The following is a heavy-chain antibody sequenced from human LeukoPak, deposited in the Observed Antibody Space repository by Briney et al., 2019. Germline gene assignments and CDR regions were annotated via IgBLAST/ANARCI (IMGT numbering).Heavy chain of an antibody. Sequence: PGGSLRLSCAASGFTFSSYWMSWVRQAPGKGLGWVANIKQDGSEKYYVDSVKGRFTISRDNAKNSLYLQMNSLRAEDTAVYYCARDRRFVNWDSSGEKAFDIWGQGTMVTVSS. V-gene: IGHV3-7*01. CDR1: GFTFSSYW. D-gene: IGHD3-22*01. CDR2: IKQDGSEK. CDR3: ARDRRFVNWDSSGEKAFDI. J-gene: IGHJ3*02.